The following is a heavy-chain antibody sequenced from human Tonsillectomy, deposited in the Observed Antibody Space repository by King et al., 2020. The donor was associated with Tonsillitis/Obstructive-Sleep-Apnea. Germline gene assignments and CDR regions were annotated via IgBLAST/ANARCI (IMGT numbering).Heavy chain of an antibody. CDR2: INHSGST. J-gene: IGHJ5*02. CDR1: GGSFSGYY. D-gene: IGHD3-10*01. Sequence: VQLQQWGAGLLKPSETLSLPCAVYGGSFSGYYWSWIRQPPGKGLEWIGEINHSGSTNYNPSLKSRVTISVDTSRNQFSLKLSSVTAADTAVYYCARGYYYGSGSPIYNWFDPWGQGTLVTVSS. V-gene: IGHV4-34*01. CDR3: ARGYYYGSGSPIYNWFDP.